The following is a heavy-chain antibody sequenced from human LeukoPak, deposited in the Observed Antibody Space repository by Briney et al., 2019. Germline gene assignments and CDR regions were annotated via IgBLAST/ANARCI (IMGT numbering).Heavy chain of an antibody. CDR3: AREYISGWFDY. V-gene: IGHV3-48*03. CDR2: IRPGDGAT. CDR1: AFTFSGYE. D-gene: IGHD6-19*01. Sequence: GRSLTLSCAVSAFTFSGYEIHWVRQAAGEGLEWISDIRPGDGATYYADSVKGRFSIARVNAKNSMFLQLNRLRGEDTAIYYGAREYISGWFDYWGQGTLVTVSS. J-gene: IGHJ4*02.